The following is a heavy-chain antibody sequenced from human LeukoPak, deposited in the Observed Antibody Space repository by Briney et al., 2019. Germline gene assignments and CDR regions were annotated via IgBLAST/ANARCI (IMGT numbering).Heavy chain of an antibody. D-gene: IGHD3-3*01. CDR3: ARESSITRTDY. Sequence: GGSLRLSCAASGFTFSSYEMNWVRQAPGEGLEWVSYISSSGSTIYYADSVKGRFTISRDNAKNSLYLQMNSLRAEDTAVYYCARESSITRTDYWGQGTLVTVSS. CDR2: ISSSGSTI. CDR1: GFTFSSYE. V-gene: IGHV3-48*03. J-gene: IGHJ4*02.